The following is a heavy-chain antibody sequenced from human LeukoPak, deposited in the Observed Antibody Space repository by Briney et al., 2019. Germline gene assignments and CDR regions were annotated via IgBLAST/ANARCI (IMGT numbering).Heavy chain of an antibody. CDR2: IGSTSITI. J-gene: IGHJ4*02. CDR1: GFTSSAHT. D-gene: IGHD3-22*01. Sequence: GGPLTLSCAASGFTSSAHTLNGFPLAPEKGLQWVSYIGSTSITIYYAQSVEGRFTISRDNGKNSLYLQMSSLTVEDTAVYYCARGPLYDITGSYGLWGQGTLVTVSS. V-gene: IGHV3-48*01. CDR3: ARGPLYDITGSYGL.